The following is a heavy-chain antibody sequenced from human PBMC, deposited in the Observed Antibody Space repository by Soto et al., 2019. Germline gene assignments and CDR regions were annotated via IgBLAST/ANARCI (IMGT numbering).Heavy chain of an antibody. CDR1: GGSISSSSYY. Sequence: KPSETLSLTCTVSGGSISSSSYYWGWIRQPPGKGLEWIGSIYYSGSTYYNPSLKSRVTISVDTSKNQFSLKLSSVTAADTAVYYCARHYHFWSGYYNNYFDYWGQGTLVTVSS. CDR2: IYYSGST. CDR3: ARHYHFWSGYYNNYFDY. D-gene: IGHD3-3*01. J-gene: IGHJ4*02. V-gene: IGHV4-39*01.